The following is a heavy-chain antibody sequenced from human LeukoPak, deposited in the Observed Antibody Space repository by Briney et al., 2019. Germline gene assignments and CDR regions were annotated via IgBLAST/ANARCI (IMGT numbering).Heavy chain of an antibody. CDR1: GFTFSSYE. V-gene: IGHV3-21*05. CDR2: ISSSSSYI. Sequence: PGGSLRLSCAASGFTFSSYEMNWVRQAPGKGLEWVSYISSSSSYIYYADSVKGRFTISRDNAKNSLYLQMNSLRAEDTAVYYCARAAEGYYDFWSGRDYWGQGTLVTVSS. CDR3: ARAAEGYYDFWSGRDY. J-gene: IGHJ4*02. D-gene: IGHD3-3*01.